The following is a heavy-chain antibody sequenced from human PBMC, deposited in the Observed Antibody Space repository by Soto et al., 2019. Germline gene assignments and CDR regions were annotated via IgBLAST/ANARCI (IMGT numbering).Heavy chain of an antibody. V-gene: IGHV1-18*04. CDR2: ISAYNGNT. Sequence: ASVKVSSKASGYTFTSYGISWVRQAPGQGLEWMGWISAYNGNTNYAQKLQGRVTMTTDTSTSTAYMELRSLRSDDTAVHYCARDALTMIVVVPGAFDIWGQGTMVTVSS. D-gene: IGHD3-22*01. CDR1: GYTFTSYG. CDR3: ARDALTMIVVVPGAFDI. J-gene: IGHJ3*02.